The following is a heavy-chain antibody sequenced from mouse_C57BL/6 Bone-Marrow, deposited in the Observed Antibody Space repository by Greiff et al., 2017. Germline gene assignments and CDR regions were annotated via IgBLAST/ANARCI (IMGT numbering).Heavy chain of an antibody. CDR1: GYTFTSYW. CDR2: IDPSDSYT. D-gene: IGHD1-1*01. CDR3: ARSGHYYGSSYGYFDV. J-gene: IGHJ1*03. V-gene: IGHV1-69*01. Sequence: VQLQQPGAELVMPGASVKLSCKASGYTFTSYWMHWVKQRPGQGLEWIEEIDPSDSYTNYNQKFKGKSTLTVDKSSSTAYMQLSSLTSEDSAVYYCARSGHYYGSSYGYFDVWGTGTTVTVSS.